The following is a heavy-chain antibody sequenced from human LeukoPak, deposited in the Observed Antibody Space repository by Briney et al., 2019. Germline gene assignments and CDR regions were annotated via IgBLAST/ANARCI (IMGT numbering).Heavy chain of an antibody. V-gene: IGHV4-38-2*01. D-gene: IGHD3-16*01. Sequence: PSETLSLTCAVSGYPLGKNYYWGWIRQPPGKGLEWIGRIYGTRSTSYNPSLMNRVTMSADTSRNHFSLQLTFVTAADTAVYYCARYDSRGSASTRFDYWGQGILVTISS. CDR3: ARYDSRGSASTRFDY. J-gene: IGHJ4*02. CDR1: GYPLGKNYY. CDR2: IYGTRST.